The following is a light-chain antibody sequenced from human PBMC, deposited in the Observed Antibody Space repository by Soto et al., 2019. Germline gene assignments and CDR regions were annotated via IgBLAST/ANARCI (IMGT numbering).Light chain of an antibody. CDR3: QQYYSYRT. J-gene: IGKJ1*01. CDR2: AAS. CDR1: QGISSY. V-gene: IGKV1-8*01. Sequence: AIRMTQSPSSLSASTGDRVTITCRASQGISSYFAWYQQKPGKAPKLLIYAASTLQSGVPSRFSASGSGTDFTLTISCLQSEDFATYYCQQYYSYRTFGQGTKVEIK.